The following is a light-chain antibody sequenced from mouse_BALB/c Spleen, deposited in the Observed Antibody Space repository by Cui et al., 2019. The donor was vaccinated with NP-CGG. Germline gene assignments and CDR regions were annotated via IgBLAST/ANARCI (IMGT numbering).Light chain of an antibody. CDR3: ALWYSNHWV. CDR2: GTN. V-gene: IGLV1*01. J-gene: IGLJ1*01. CDR1: TGTVTTSNY. Sequence: QAVLPQDLAFTTSPGETVTFTCRSSTGTVTTSNYANWVQEKPDHLFTGLIGGTNNRAPGVPARFSGSLIGDKAALTITGAQTEDEAIYFCALWYSNHWVFGGGTKLTVL.